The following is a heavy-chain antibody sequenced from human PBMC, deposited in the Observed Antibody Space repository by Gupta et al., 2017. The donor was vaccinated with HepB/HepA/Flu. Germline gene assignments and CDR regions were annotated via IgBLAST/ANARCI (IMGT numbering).Heavy chain of an antibody. J-gene: IGHJ4*02. Sequence: SYDGSNKYADSVKGRFTISRDNSKNTLYLQMNSLRAEDTAVYYCARDLIAAAGTIPGYWGQGTLVTVSS. D-gene: IGHD6-13*01. CDR2: SYDGSNK. V-gene: IGHV3-30-3*01. CDR3: ARDLIAAAGTIPGY.